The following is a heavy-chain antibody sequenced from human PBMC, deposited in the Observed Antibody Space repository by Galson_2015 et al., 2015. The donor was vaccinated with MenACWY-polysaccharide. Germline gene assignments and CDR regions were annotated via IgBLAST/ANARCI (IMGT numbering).Heavy chain of an antibody. J-gene: IGHJ3*02. CDR1: GFTFSDIW. CDR3: ARSAWLDI. V-gene: IGHV3-7*03. Sequence: SLRLSCAASGFTFSDIWMSWVRQAPGKGLEWVALINIDGSQKHYMDSVKGRFAISRDNAKNSLYLQMDSLRVEDTAMYYCARSAWLDIWGQGTMVTVSS. CDR2: INIDGSQK. D-gene: IGHD6-25*01.